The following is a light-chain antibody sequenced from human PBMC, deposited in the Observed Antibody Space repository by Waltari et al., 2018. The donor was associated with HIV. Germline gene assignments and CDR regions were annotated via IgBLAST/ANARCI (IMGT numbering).Light chain of an antibody. CDR2: GAS. CDR3: QQYDDWPPIT. J-gene: IGKJ5*01. V-gene: IGKV3-15*01. CDR1: QSVSSN. Sequence: EVVMTPSPATLSVSPGERATLSCRASQSVSSNLAGYQQKSGQGPRLLIYGASTRATGIPARFSGSGSGTEFTLTISILQSEDFAVYICQQYDDWPPITFGQGTRLEIK.